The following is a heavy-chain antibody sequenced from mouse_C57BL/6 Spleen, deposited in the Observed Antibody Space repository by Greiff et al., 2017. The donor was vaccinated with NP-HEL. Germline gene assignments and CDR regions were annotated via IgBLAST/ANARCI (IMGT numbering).Heavy chain of an antibody. CDR2: IDPEDGET. CDR1: GFNIKDYY. Sequence: VQLQQSGAELVKPGASVKLSCTASGFNIKDYYMHWVKQRTEQGLEWIGRIDPEDGETKYAQKFQGKATITADTSSNTAYLQLSSLTSEDTAVYYCARYWDVGNYFDYWGQGTTLTVSS. V-gene: IGHV14-2*01. CDR3: ARYWDVGNYFDY. J-gene: IGHJ2*01. D-gene: IGHD4-1*01.